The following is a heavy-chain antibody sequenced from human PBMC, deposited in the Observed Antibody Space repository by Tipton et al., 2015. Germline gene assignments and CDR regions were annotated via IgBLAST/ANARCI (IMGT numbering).Heavy chain of an antibody. D-gene: IGHD6-25*01. CDR3: AEQSGY. J-gene: IGHJ4*02. CDR2: IYSGGST. Sequence: SLRLSCAASGFTFSSYAMSWVRQAPGRGLEWVSVIYSGGSTYYADSVKGRFTISRDNSKNTLYLQMNSLRAEDTAVYYCAEQSGYWGQGTLVTVSS. CDR1: GFTFSSYA. V-gene: IGHV3-23*03.